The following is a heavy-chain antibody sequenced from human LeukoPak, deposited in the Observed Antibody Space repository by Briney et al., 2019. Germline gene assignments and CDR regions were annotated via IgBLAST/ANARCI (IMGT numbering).Heavy chain of an antibody. Sequence: ASVKVSCKASGYTFTGYYMHWVRQAPGQGLEWMGWINPNSGGTNYAQKFQGRVTMTRDTPISTAYMELSRLRSDDTAVYYCARGPGYSYGIIDYWGQGTLVTVSS. J-gene: IGHJ4*02. V-gene: IGHV1-2*02. CDR2: INPNSGGT. D-gene: IGHD5-18*01. CDR3: ARGPGYSYGIIDY. CDR1: GYTFTGYY.